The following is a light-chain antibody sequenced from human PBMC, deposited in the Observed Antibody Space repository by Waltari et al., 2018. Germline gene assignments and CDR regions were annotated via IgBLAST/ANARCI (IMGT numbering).Light chain of an antibody. CDR1: QSVSSY. CDR3: QQRSNWPIT. V-gene: IGKV3-11*01. J-gene: IGKJ5*01. CDR2: DAS. Sequence: DTVLTQSPATLCLSPGERATLPCRASQSVSSYLAWYQQKPGQAPRLLIYDASNRATGIPARFSGSGSGTDFTLTISSLEPEDFAVYYCQQRSNWPITFGQGTRLEIK.